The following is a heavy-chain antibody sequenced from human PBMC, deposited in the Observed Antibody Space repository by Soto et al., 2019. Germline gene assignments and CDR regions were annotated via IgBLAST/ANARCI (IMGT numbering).Heavy chain of an antibody. CDR3: AFNSRQNYYYYYGMDV. CDR2: VYPGYSDT. Sequence: PGESLKISSKGPADDFTSYWICWVRQMPGKGLESMGIVYPGYSDTRYSPSFQGQVTISPDKSSITAYLQWSSLKASDTAMYYCAFNSRQNYYYYYGMDVWGQGTTVTVSS. V-gene: IGHV5-51*01. J-gene: IGHJ6*02. CDR1: ADDFTSYW. D-gene: IGHD6-13*01.